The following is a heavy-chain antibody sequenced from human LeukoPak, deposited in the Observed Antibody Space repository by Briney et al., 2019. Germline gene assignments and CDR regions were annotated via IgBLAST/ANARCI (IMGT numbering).Heavy chain of an antibody. CDR3: ARGVTPKYSLPYYYYYYMDV. V-gene: IGHV1-8*03. CDR2: MNPNSGNT. Sequence: GASVKVSCKASGYTFTSYDINWVRQATGQGLEWMGWMNPNSGNTGYAQKFQGRVTITRNTSISTAYMELSSLRSEDTAVYYCARGVTPKYSLPYYYYYYMDVWGKGTTVTVSS. D-gene: IGHD4-11*01. CDR1: GYTFTSYD. J-gene: IGHJ6*03.